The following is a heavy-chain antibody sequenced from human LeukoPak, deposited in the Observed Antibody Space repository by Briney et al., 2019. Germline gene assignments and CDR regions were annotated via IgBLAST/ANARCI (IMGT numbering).Heavy chain of an antibody. V-gene: IGHV3-74*01. J-gene: IGHJ4*02. Sequence: PGGSLRLSCGASGFTFSSSAMHWVRQGPGKGLEWVACISSDGSSTNYADSVKGRFSISRDNAKNTLYLHMNSLRAEDTALYYCARPMISVMSLGADFWGQGSLVTVSS. D-gene: IGHD3/OR15-3a*01. CDR1: GFTFSSSA. CDR2: ISSDGSST. CDR3: ARPMISVMSLGADF.